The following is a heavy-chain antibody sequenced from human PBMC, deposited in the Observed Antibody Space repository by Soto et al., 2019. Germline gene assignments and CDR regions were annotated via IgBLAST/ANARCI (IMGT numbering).Heavy chain of an antibody. J-gene: IGHJ4*02. CDR1: GGSFSGYY. V-gene: IGHV4-34*01. CDR2: INHSGST. D-gene: IGHD2-8*01. Sequence: SETLSLTCAVYGGSFSGYYWSWIRQPPGKGLEWIGEINHSGSTNYNPSLKSRVTISVDTPKNQFSLKLSSVTAADTAVYYCASRYCTNGVCYRDYWGQGTLVTVS. CDR3: ASRYCTNGVCYRDY.